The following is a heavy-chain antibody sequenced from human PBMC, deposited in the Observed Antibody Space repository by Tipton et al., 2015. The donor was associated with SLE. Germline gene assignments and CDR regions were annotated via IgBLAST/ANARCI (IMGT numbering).Heavy chain of an antibody. CDR2: IHQDGSGE. CDR1: GFTVSSNY. CDR3: ARTLLWTTDYYGMDV. J-gene: IGHJ6*02. Sequence: SLRLSCAASGFTVSSNYMTWVRQAPGKGLEWVANIHQDGSGEYYVDSVKGRFTISRDNSKNTLYLQMNSLRAEDTAVYYCARTLLWTTDYYGMDVWGQGTTVTVSS. D-gene: IGHD3-10*01. V-gene: IGHV3-7*01.